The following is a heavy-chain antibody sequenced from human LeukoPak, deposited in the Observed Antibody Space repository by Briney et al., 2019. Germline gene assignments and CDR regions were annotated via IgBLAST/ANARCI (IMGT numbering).Heavy chain of an antibody. CDR1: GGSISSSNW. D-gene: IGHD6-13*01. J-gene: IGHJ6*02. V-gene: IGHV4-4*02. CDR3: ARDKAKAAGSYYYYYGMDV. CDR2: IYHSGST. Sequence: PSETLSLTCAVSGGSISSSNWWSWVRQPPGKGLEWIGEIYHSGSTNYNPSLKSRVTISVDKSKNQFSLKLSSVTAADTAVYYCARDKAKAAGSYYYYYGMDVWGQGTTGTVSS.